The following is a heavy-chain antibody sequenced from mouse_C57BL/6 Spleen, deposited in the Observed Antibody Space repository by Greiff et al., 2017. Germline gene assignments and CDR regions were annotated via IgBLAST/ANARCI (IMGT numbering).Heavy chain of an antibody. CDR1: GYTFTSYW. CDR2: IHPNSGST. J-gene: IGHJ4*01. Sequence: QVHVKQPGAELVKPGASVKLSCKASGYTFTSYWMHWVKQRPGQGLEWIGMIHPNSGSTNYNEKFKSKATLTVDKSSSTAYMQLSSLTSEDSAVYYCARHDYDAMDYWGQGTSVTVSS. CDR3: ARHDYDAMDY. V-gene: IGHV1-64*01.